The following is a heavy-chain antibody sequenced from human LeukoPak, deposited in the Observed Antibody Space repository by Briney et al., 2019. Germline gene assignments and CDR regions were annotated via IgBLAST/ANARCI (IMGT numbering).Heavy chain of an antibody. CDR3: ARGIRITIYYYYYGMDV. J-gene: IGHJ6*02. V-gene: IGHV4-34*01. D-gene: IGHD3-3*01. Sequence: QSSETLSLTCAVYGGSFSGYYWSWIRQTPGKGLEWIGEISHSGSTNYDPSLKSRVTISVDTSKNQFSLKLSSVTAADTAVYYCARGIRITIYYYYYGMDVWGQGTTVTVSS. CDR1: GGSFSGYY. CDR2: ISHSGST.